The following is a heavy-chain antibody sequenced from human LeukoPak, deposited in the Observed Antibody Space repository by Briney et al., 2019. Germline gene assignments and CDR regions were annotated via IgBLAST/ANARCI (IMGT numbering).Heavy chain of an antibody. CDR2: FYYSGST. CDR3: ARADSSGYYYFDY. D-gene: IGHD3-22*01. J-gene: IGHJ4*02. Sequence: PSETLSLTCTVSGGSISSYYWSWIRQPPGKGLEWIGYFYYSGSTNYNPSLKSRVTISVDRSKNQFSLKLSSVTAADTAVYYCARADSSGYYYFDYWGQGTLVTVSS. V-gene: IGHV4-59*12. CDR1: GGSISSYY.